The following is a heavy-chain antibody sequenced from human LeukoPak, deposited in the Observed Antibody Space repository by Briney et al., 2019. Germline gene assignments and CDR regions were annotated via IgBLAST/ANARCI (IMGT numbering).Heavy chain of an antibody. V-gene: IGHV1-69*05. D-gene: IGHD6-6*01. CDR2: IIPIFGTA. CDR1: GGTFSSYA. J-gene: IGHJ4*02. Sequence: SLKVSCKASGGTFSSYAISWVRQAPGQGLEWMGGIIPIFGTANYAQKFQGRVTITTDESTSTAYMELSSLRSEDTAVYYCATTDNLSSSPTTDYWGRGTLVTVSS. CDR3: ATTDNLSSSPTTDY.